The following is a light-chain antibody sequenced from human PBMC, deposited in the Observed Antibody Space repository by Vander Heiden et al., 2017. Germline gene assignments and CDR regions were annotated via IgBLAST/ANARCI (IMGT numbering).Light chain of an antibody. J-gene: IGKJ1*01. CDR3: QQYSDYSWT. CDR1: QSISSW. V-gene: IGKV1-5*03. CDR2: KAS. Sequence: DIQMTQSPSPLSASIGDRVTITCRASQSISSWLAWYQQKPGKAPNLLIYKASSLESGVPSRFSGGGSGTEFSLTISSLQPDDFATYYCQQYSDYSWTFGQGTKVEI.